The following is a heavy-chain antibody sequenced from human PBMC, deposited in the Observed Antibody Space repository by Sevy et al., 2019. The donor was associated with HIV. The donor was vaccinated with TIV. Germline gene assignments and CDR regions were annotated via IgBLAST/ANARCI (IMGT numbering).Heavy chain of an antibody. CDR2: ISPNGGST. J-gene: IGHJ4*02. CDR1: GLSFNTYV. V-gene: IGHV3-23*01. D-gene: IGHD2-21*01. Sequence: GGSLRLSCAASGLSFNTYVMSWVRQAPGKGLQWVSTISPNGGSTYYADSVKGRFTISRDNSRNTVFLQVNSLRAEDTYVYYCTDESLDGYYRGQGTLVTVSS. CDR3: TDESLDGYY.